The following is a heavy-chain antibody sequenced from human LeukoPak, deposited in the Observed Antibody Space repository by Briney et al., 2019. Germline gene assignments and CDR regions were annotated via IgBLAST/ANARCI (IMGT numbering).Heavy chain of an antibody. CDR3: AKDSRITIFGVVTFFDY. CDR1: GFTFSSYA. D-gene: IGHD3-3*01. CDR2: ISGSGGST. V-gene: IGHV3-23*01. J-gene: IGHJ4*02. Sequence: GGSLRLSCAASGFTFSSYAMSWVRQAPGKGLEWVSAISGSGGSTYYADSVKGRFTISRDNSKNTLYLQMNSLRAEDTAVYYCAKDSRITIFGVVTFFDYWGQGTLVTGSS.